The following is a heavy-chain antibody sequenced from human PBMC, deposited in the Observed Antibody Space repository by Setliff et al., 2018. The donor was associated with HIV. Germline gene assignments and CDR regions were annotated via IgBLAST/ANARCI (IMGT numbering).Heavy chain of an antibody. Sequence: SETLSLTCTVSGDSISSYSWNWIRQPPGRGLEWIGYVYASGETNYNPALKSRVTMSTDTSRNQFFLNLNYATAADTAVYFCARRVLQDSTITSSNWFDSWGQGTLVTVSS. J-gene: IGHJ5*01. CDR2: VYASGET. D-gene: IGHD2-2*01. CDR3: ARRVLQDSTITSSNWFDS. V-gene: IGHV4-4*09. CDR1: GDSISSYS.